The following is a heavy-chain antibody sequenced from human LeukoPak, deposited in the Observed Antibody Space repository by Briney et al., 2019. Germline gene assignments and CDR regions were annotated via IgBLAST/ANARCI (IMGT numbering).Heavy chain of an antibody. CDR1: GFTFGNYP. D-gene: IGHD3-10*01. CDR3: AKDRGYTTGRDFDY. Sequence: SGGSLRLSCAASGFTFGNYPMSWVRQAPGKGLEWVSVVSANGISILYADSVKGRFTISRDNPMNTLYLQMSSLRAEDTAVYYCAKDRGYTTGRDFDYWGQGALVTVSS. V-gene: IGHV3-23*01. J-gene: IGHJ4*02. CDR2: VSANGISI.